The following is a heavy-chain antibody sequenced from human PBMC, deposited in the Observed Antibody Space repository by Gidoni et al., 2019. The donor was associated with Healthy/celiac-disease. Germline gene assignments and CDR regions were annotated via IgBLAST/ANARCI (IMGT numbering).Heavy chain of an antibody. CDR2: INHSGST. Sequence: QVQLQQWGAGLSKPSETLSLTCSVYGGSFSGYYWSWFRQPPGKGLEWIGEINHSGSTNYNPSLKSLVTISVDTSKNQFSLKLSSVTAADTAVYYCARGGWHPLGYWGQGTLVTVSS. CDR3: ARGGWHPLGY. CDR1: GGSFSGYY. J-gene: IGHJ4*02. V-gene: IGHV4-34*01. D-gene: IGHD7-27*01.